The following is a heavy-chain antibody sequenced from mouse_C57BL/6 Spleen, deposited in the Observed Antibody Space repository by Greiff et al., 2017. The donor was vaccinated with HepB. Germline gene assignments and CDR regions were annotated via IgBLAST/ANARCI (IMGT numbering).Heavy chain of an antibody. V-gene: IGHV5-16*01. J-gene: IGHJ2*01. CDR1: GFTFSDYY. CDR2: INYDGSST. D-gene: IGHD4-1*01. CDR3: ARGLGYFDY. Sequence: EVKLVESEGGLVQPGSSMKLSCTASGFTFSDYYMAWVRQVPEKGLEWVANINYDGSSTYYLDSLKSRFIISRDNAKNILYLQMSSLKSEDTATYYCARGLGYFDYWGQGTTLTVSS.